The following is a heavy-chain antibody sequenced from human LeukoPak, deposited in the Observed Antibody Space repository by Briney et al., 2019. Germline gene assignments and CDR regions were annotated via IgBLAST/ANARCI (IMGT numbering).Heavy chain of an antibody. CDR3: AHGNSGEGDYFDY. CDR2: ISSSSSTR. J-gene: IGHJ4*02. Sequence: GGSLRLSCAASGFTFSSYSMNWVRQAPGKGLEWVSYISSSSSTRYYADSVKGRFTISRDNSKNTLYLQMNSLRAEDTAVYYCAHGNSGEGDYFDYWGQGTLVTVSS. D-gene: IGHD4-23*01. CDR1: GFTFSSYS. V-gene: IGHV3-48*01.